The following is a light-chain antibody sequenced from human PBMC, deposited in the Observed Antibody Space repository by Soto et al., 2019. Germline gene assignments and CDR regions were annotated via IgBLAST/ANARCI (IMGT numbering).Light chain of an antibody. V-gene: IGLV1-51*01. J-gene: IGLJ2*01. CDR1: SSNIGKNY. CDR2: DND. CDR3: GTWDSSLSAGRI. Sequence: QSVLTQPPSVSAAPGQKVTFSCSGSSSNIGKNYVSWYQHLPGTAPKLLIYDNDKRPSGIPDRFSGSKSGTSATLGITGLQTGDEADYYCGTWDSSLSAGRIFGGGTKLTVL.